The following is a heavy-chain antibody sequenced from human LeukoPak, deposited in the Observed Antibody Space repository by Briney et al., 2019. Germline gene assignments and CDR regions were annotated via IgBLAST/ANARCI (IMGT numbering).Heavy chain of an antibody. Sequence: PSETLSLTCTVSGYSISNFYSWGWVRQPPEKGLEWIASMDQSGSTYSNPSLESRVTISVDTSKNQFSLQLRSVTAADTAVYYCARGVASGEANHDFWGRVGTHYYFGFWGQGSLVTVSS. J-gene: IGHJ4*02. CDR3: ARGVASGEANHDFWGRVGTHYYFGF. CDR2: MDQSGST. V-gene: IGHV4-38-2*02. D-gene: IGHD3-3*01. CDR1: GYSISNFYS.